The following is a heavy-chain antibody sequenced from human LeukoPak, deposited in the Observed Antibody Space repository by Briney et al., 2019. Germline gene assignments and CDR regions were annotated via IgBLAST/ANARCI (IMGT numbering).Heavy chain of an antibody. Sequence: GASVKVSCKASGYTFTSYAMRWVRQAPGQRLEWMGWINAGNGNTKYSQKFQGRVTITRDTSASTAYMELSSLRSEDTAVYYCARDASRYCSSTSCYRFDPWGQGTLVTVSS. CDR3: ARDASRYCSSTSCYRFDP. V-gene: IGHV1-3*01. CDR1: GYTFTSYA. CDR2: INAGNGNT. D-gene: IGHD2-2*02. J-gene: IGHJ5*02.